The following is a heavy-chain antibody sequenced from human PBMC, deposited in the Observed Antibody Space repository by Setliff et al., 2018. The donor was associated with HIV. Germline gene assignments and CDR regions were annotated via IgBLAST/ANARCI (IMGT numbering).Heavy chain of an antibody. D-gene: IGHD3-3*01. Sequence: PSETLSLTCAVYGGSFSGYYWSWIRQPPGKGLEWIGEINHGGSTDSNPSLKSRVTISVDTSKNQFSLNLTSVTAADTAVYYCARVASYDFWSGYIHYFDYWGQGTLVTVSS. CDR3: ARVASYDFWSGYIHYFDY. CDR2: INHGGST. V-gene: IGHV4-34*01. J-gene: IGHJ4*02. CDR1: GGSFSGYY.